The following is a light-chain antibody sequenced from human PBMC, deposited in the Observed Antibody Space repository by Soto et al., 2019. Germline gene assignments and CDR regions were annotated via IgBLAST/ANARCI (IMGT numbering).Light chain of an antibody. CDR3: QQYYNWPRT. J-gene: IGKJ1*01. Sequence: EIVLTHSPGTLSLSPLESDSLXERTSQSVTKNNLAWYQHKPGQAPRLLTYGASTRATGIPARFSGSGSGTEFTLTISSLQPEDFAVYYCQQYYNWPRTFGQGTKVDIK. CDR2: GAS. V-gene: IGKV3-15*01. CDR1: QSVTKNN.